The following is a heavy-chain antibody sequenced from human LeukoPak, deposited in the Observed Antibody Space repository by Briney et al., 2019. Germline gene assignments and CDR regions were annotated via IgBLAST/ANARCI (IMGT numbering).Heavy chain of an antibody. CDR2: IVVGSGNT. D-gene: IGHD4-23*01. CDR3: AADTLYSGT. Sequence: SVKVSCKASGFTFGGIAMQWVRQARGQPLEWIGWIVVGSGNTNYAQKFQQRLTITRDMSTNTAYMEMKSLRPEDTAVYYCAADTLYSGTWGQGTLVTVSS. J-gene: IGHJ1*01. CDR1: GFTFGGIA. V-gene: IGHV1-58*02.